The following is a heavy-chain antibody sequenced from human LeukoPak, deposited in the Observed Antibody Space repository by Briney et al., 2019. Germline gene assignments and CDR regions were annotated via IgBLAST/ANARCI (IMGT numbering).Heavy chain of an antibody. CDR3: ARGAYSYYYGMDV. Sequence: GGSLRLSCAASGFTFSTYSMNWVRQAPGKGLEWVSYISSSSNSIYYADSVKGRFTISRDNPQNSLYLQMNSLRVEDTAVYYCARGAYSYYYGMDVWGQGTTVTVSS. V-gene: IGHV3-48*01. J-gene: IGHJ6*02. CDR2: ISSSSNSI. CDR1: GFTFSTYS.